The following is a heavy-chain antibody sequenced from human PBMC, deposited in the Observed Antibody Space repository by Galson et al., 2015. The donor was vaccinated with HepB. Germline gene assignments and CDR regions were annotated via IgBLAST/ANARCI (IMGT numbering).Heavy chain of an antibody. D-gene: IGHD3-22*01. CDR2: ISYDGSNK. CDR1: GFTFSSYA. CDR3: ARPRSKRGPTMIVVAPLAD. Sequence: SLRLSCAASGFTFSSYAMHWGRQAPGKGLEGVAVISYDGSNKYYADSVKGRFTISRDNSKNTLYLQMNSLRAEDTAVYYCARPRSKRGPTMIVVAPLADWGPGTLVTVSS. J-gene: IGHJ4*02. V-gene: IGHV3-30-3*01.